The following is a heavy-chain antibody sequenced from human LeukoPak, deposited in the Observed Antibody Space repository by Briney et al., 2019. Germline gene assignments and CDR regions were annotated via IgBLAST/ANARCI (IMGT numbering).Heavy chain of an antibody. J-gene: IGHJ4*02. Sequence: GGSLRLSCVASGFTFSDYYMSWIRQAPGKGLEWVSYISSSGSTIYYADSVKGRFTISRDNAKNSLYLQMNSLRAEDTAVYYCARDRNRDYYGSGIIDYWGQGTLVTVSS. D-gene: IGHD3-10*01. CDR3: ARDRNRDYYGSGIIDY. CDR1: GFTFSDYY. V-gene: IGHV3-11*01. CDR2: ISSSGSTI.